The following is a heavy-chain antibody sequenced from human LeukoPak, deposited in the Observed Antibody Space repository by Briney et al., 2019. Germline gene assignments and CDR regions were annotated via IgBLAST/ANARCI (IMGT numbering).Heavy chain of an antibody. V-gene: IGHV3-23*01. J-gene: IGHJ6*04. CDR1: GFTFSSYA. Sequence: GGSLRLSCAASGFTFSSYAMSWVRQAPGKGLEWVSGISGSGGSTYYADSVKGRFTISRDNSKNTLYLQMNSLRAEDTAVYYCAKDSSGDYYYYGMDVWGKGTTVTVSS. CDR2: ISGSGGST. CDR3: AKDSSGDYYYYGMDV. D-gene: IGHD3-10*01.